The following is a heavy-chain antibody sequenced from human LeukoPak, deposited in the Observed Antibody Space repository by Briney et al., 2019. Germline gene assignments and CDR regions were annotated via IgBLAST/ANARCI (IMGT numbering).Heavy chain of an antibody. J-gene: IGHJ4*02. V-gene: IGHV4-4*07. CDR3: ARDAKYYYGSRTYFFFEY. CDR2: LYTSGTT. D-gene: IGHD3-10*01. Sequence: SETLSLTCTVSGGSFSTYYWSWIRQPAGKGLEWMGHLYTSGTTNYNPSLKSRVTMSIDTSKNQFSLKLSSVTAADTAIYYCARDAKYYYGSRTYFFFEYWGQGTLLSVSS. CDR1: GGSFSTYY.